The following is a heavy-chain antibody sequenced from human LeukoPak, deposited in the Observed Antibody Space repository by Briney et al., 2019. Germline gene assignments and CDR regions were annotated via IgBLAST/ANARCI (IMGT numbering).Heavy chain of an antibody. CDR2: IYTSGST. Sequence: SESLSLTCTVSGVSISNYYWSWIRQPAGKGLEWIGRIYTSGSTKYNPSLKSRVTISVDKSKNQFSLKLSSVTAADTAVYYCARGSPRPASSNDYWGQGTLVTVSS. J-gene: IGHJ4*02. CDR3: ARGSPRPASSNDY. V-gene: IGHV4-4*07. CDR1: GVSISNYY. D-gene: IGHD6-6*01.